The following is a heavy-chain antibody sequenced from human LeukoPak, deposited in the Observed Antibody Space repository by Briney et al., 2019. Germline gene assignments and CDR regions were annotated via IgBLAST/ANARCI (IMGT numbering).Heavy chain of an antibody. D-gene: IGHD5-24*01. CDR3: ARAPGRAGFDY. CDR2: INSDGVGSST. V-gene: IGHV3-74*01. J-gene: IGHJ4*02. Sequence: GGSLRLSCAASGFTFSSYWMHWVRQAPGKGLVWVSRINSDGVGSSTSYADSVKGRFTISRDNAKNTLYLQMNSLRAEDTAVYYCARAPGRAGFDYWGQGTLVTVSS. CDR1: GFTFSSYW.